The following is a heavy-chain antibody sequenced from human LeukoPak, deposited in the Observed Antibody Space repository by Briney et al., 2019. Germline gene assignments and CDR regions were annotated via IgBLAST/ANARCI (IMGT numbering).Heavy chain of an antibody. CDR3: AKGGQEFDS. CDR2: INPTGGST. CDR1: GYSFSTYY. V-gene: IGHV1-46*01. Sequence: ASVKVSCKASGYSFSTYYIHWVRQAPGQGLEWMGIINPTGGSTTYAQKFQGRVTMTRDTSTSTVYMELSSLRPEDIAVYYCAKGGQEFDSWGQGTLVTVSA. J-gene: IGHJ5*01.